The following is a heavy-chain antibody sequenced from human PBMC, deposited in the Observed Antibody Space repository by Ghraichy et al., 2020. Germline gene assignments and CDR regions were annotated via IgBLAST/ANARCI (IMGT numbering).Heavy chain of an antibody. Sequence: SETLSLTCSVSGGSMSSYSGYWGWLRQPPGKGLEWIGSIYNSVSTHYNPSLRSRVTVSIDTSKDQFSLRLTSVTAADTAVYYCARNKTGSLSGWFDPWGQGSLVIVSS. CDR3: ARNKTGSLSGWFDP. D-gene: IGHD6-6*01. V-gene: IGHV4-39*01. CDR1: GGSMSSYSGY. J-gene: IGHJ5*02. CDR2: IYNSVST.